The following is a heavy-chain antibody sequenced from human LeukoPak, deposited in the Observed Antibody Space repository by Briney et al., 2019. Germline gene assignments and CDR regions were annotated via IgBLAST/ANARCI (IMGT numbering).Heavy chain of an antibody. Sequence: ASVKVSCKASGYTFTSYAMHWVRQAPGQRLEWMGWINAGNGNTKYSQKFQGRVTITRDTSASTAYMELSSLRSEDTAVYYCARVHDGYNSLDYWGQGTLVIVSS. CDR3: ARVHDGYNSLDY. V-gene: IGHV1-3*01. CDR1: GYTFTSYA. CDR2: INAGNGNT. D-gene: IGHD5-24*01. J-gene: IGHJ4*02.